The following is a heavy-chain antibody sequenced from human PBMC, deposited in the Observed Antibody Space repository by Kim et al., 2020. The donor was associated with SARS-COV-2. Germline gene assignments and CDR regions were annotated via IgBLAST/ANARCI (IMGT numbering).Heavy chain of an antibody. D-gene: IGHD3-22*01. Sequence: LKSRVTISVDTSKNQFSLKLSSVTAADTAVYYCAREAYDSSGYYPTFFDYWGQGTLVTVSS. CDR3: AREAYDSSGYYPTFFDY. V-gene: IGHV4-59*01. J-gene: IGHJ4*02.